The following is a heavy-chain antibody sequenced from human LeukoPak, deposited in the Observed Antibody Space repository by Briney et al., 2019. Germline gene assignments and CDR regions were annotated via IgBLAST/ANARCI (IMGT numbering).Heavy chain of an antibody. CDR1: GYTFTNYG. CDR3: ARRRVVPAAKVPTRNWFDP. V-gene: IGHV1-18*01. CDR2: ISFHNGNT. J-gene: IGHJ5*02. D-gene: IGHD2-2*01. Sequence: ASVKVSCKASGYTFTNYGITWVRQAPGQGLEWVGWISFHNGNTNYPQKLQGRVIMTTDRSTNTAYMELRSLRSEDTAVYYCARRRVVPAAKVPTRNWFDPWGQGTLVTVSS.